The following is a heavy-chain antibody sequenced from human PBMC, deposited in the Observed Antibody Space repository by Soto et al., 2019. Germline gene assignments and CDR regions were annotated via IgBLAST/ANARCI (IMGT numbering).Heavy chain of an antibody. CDR1: GGTFSSYT. Sequence: QVQLVQSGAEVKKPGSSVKVSCKASGGTFSSYTISWVRQAPGQGLEWMGRIIPILGIANYAQKFQGRVTVTGDETTDTDYMGVSRLGSEEAGVYFFARPLAAGSLDHWGPGTLVTVSS. D-gene: IGHD6-13*01. CDR3: ARPLAAGSLDH. J-gene: IGHJ4*02. CDR2: IIPILGIA. V-gene: IGHV1-69*02.